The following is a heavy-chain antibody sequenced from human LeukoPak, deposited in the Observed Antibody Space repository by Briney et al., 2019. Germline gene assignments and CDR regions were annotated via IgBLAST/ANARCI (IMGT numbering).Heavy chain of an antibody. Sequence: GESLKISCKGSGYSFTSYWIGWVRQMPGKGLEWMGIIYPGDSDTRYSPSFQGQVTISADKSISTAYLQWSSLKASDTAMYYCARRAGAYSSSSGIDAFDIWGQGTMVTVSS. CDR2: IYPGDSDT. CDR1: GYSFTSYW. D-gene: IGHD6-6*01. J-gene: IGHJ3*02. CDR3: ARRAGAYSSSSGIDAFDI. V-gene: IGHV5-51*01.